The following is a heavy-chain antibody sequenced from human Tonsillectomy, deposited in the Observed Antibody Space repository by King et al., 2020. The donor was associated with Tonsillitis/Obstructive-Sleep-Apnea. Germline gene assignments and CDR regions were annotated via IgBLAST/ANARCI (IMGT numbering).Heavy chain of an antibody. D-gene: IGHD5-24*01. CDR1: GGTFSSYA. Sequence: QLVQSGAEVKKPGSSVKVSCKASGGTFSSYAISWVRQAPGQGLERMGGIIPILGIANYAQKFQGRVTITADKSTSTAYMELSSLRSEDTAVYYCASPLRGATSSYRFDYWGQGTLVTVSS. V-gene: IGHV1-69*10. CDR2: IIPILGIA. CDR3: ASPLRGATSSYRFDY. J-gene: IGHJ4*02.